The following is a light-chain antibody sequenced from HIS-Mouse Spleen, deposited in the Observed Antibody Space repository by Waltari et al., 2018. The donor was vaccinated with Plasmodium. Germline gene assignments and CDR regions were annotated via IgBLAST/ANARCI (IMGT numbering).Light chain of an antibody. Sequence: QSALTQPPSASGSPGQSVTISCTGPSRAVGGYNYVSWYQQHPGKAPKLMIYEVSKRPSGVPDRFSGSKSGNTASLTVSGLQAEDEADYYCSSYAGSNNYVFGTGTKVTVL. CDR2: EVS. V-gene: IGLV2-8*01. J-gene: IGLJ1*01. CDR1: SRAVGGYNY. CDR3: SSYAGSNNYV.